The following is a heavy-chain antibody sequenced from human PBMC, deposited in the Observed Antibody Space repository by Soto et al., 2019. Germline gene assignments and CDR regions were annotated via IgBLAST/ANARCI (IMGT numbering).Heavy chain of an antibody. J-gene: IGHJ6*02. CDR3: ASLRGSYDHYGMDV. CDR1: GGSFSGYY. CDR2: INHSGST. D-gene: IGHD1-26*01. Sequence: SETLSLTCAVYGGSFSGYYWSWIRQPPGKGLEWIGEINHSGSTNYNPSLKSRVTISVDTSKNQFSLKLSSVTAADTAVYYCASLRGSYDHYGMDVWGQGTTVTVSS. V-gene: IGHV4-34*01.